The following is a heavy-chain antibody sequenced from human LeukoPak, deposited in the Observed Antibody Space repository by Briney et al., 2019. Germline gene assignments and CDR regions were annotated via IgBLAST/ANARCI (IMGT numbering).Heavy chain of an antibody. Sequence: GGSLRLSCAASGFSISAYAMNWVRQTPGKGPEWVSTITGSGGGTYYADSVKGRFTISRDLSKNTLYLEMNGLSAEDTAIYHCAAVVVYWYFQDWGQGTLVTVSS. D-gene: IGHD2-15*01. J-gene: IGHJ1*01. CDR1: GFSISAYA. CDR2: ITGSGGGT. V-gene: IGHV3-23*01. CDR3: AAVVVYWYFQD.